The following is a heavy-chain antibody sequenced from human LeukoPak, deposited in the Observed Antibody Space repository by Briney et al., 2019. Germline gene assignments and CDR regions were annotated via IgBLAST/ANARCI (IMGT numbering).Heavy chain of an antibody. Sequence: ASVKVSCKASGYTFTTYYMHWVRQAPGKGLEWMGKINPTGGSTTYAQKFQGRVTMTRDMSTSTVYMELSSLRSEDTAVYYCARDGQQLWLQFDYWGQGTLVTVSS. CDR3: ARDGQQLWLQFDY. V-gene: IGHV1-46*01. CDR1: GYTFTTYY. CDR2: INPTGGST. J-gene: IGHJ4*02. D-gene: IGHD5-18*01.